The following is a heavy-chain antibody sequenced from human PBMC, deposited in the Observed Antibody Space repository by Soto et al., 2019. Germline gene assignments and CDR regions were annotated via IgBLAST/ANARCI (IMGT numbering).Heavy chain of an antibody. CDR1: GFTFSSYA. D-gene: IGHD6-13*01. J-gene: IGHJ6*02. CDR3: ARDAGIAEAGTYYYGMDV. CDR2: ISYDGSNK. Sequence: QVQLVESGGGVVQPGRSLRLSCAASGFTFSSYAMHWVRQAPGKGLEWVAVISYDGSNKYYADSVKGRFTITRDNSKNTLYLQMSSLRAEDTAVYYCARDAGIAEAGTYYYGMDVWGQGTTVTVSS. V-gene: IGHV3-30-3*01.